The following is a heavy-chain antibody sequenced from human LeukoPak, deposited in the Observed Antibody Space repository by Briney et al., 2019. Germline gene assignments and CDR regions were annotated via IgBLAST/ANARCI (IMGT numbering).Heavy chain of an antibody. V-gene: IGHV3-30*04. J-gene: IGHJ4*02. CDR2: ISYDGSNK. CDR1: GFTFSSYA. D-gene: IGHD5-24*01. Sequence: PGGSLRLSCAASGFTFSSYAMHWVRQAPGKGLEWVAVISYDGSNKYYADSVKGRFTISRDNSKNTLYLQMNSLRAEDTAVYYCARGKRWLQLDPYFDYWGQGTLVTVSS. CDR3: ARGKRWLQLDPYFDY.